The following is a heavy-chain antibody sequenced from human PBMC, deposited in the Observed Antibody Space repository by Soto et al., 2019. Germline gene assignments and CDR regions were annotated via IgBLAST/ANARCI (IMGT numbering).Heavy chain of an antibody. V-gene: IGHV1-69*02. CDR3: ASIAAAGNDY. CDR1: GGTFSSYT. D-gene: IGHD6-13*01. J-gene: IGHJ4*02. CDR2: IITILGIA. Sequence: ASVKVSCKASGGTFSSYTISWVRQAPGQGLEWMGRIITILGIANYAQKFQGRVTITADKSTSTAYMELSSLRSEDTAVYYCASIAAAGNDYWGQGTLVTVSS.